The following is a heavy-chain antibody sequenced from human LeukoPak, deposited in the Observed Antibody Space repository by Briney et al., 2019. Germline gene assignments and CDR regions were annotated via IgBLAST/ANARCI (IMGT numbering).Heavy chain of an antibody. CDR1: GFTFSSYG. V-gene: IGHV3-30*02. Sequence: PGGSLRLSCAASGFTFSSYGMHWVRQAPGKGLEWVAVIWYGGSNKYYADSVKGRFTISRDNSKNTLYLQMNSLRAEDTAVYYCAKGVPASDAFDIWGQGTMVTVSS. CDR3: AKGVPASDAFDI. CDR2: IWYGGSNK. J-gene: IGHJ3*02. D-gene: IGHD2-2*01.